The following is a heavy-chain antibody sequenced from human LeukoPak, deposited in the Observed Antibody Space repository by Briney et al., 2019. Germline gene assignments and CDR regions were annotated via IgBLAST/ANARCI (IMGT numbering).Heavy chain of an antibody. Sequence: ASVKVSCKVSGYTFTDYYMHWVQQAPGKGLEWMGLVDPEDGETIYAEKFQGRVTITADTSTDTAYMELSSLRSEGTAVYYCATIPTSCLNPCPDYWGQGTLVTVSS. CDR2: VDPEDGET. J-gene: IGHJ4*02. V-gene: IGHV1-69-2*01. CDR1: GYTFTDYY. CDR3: ATIPTSCLNPCPDY. D-gene: IGHD2-2*01.